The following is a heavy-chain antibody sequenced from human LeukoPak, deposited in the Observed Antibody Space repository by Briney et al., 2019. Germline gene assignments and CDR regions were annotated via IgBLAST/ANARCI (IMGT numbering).Heavy chain of an antibody. CDR2: ISSSSSYI. J-gene: IGHJ4*02. CDR3: ASGSGSSGAVVWR. D-gene: IGHD3-22*01. V-gene: IGHV3-21*01. CDR1: GFTFSSYS. Sequence: GGSLRLSCAASGFTFSSYSMNWVRQAPGKGLEWVSSISSSSSYIYYADSVKGRFTISRDNAKNSLYLQMNSLRAEDTAVYYCASGSGSSGAVVWRGGQGTLVIVSS.